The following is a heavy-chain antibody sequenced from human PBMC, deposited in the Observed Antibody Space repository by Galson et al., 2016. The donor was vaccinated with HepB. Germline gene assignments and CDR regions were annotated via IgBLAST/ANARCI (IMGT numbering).Heavy chain of an antibody. Sequence: CKASGYTFSDYPMHWVRQAPGQRLEWMGWINAGNGDTQYSQKFKGRVTITRDTSASTAYMELSSLGSEATAVYFCARDLIWEATTARFLEDHYFDCWGQGTLVTVSA. D-gene: IGHD1-1*01. CDR1: GYTFSDYP. J-gene: IGHJ4*02. CDR2: INAGNGDT. V-gene: IGHV1-3*01. CDR3: ARDLIWEATTARFLEDHYFDC.